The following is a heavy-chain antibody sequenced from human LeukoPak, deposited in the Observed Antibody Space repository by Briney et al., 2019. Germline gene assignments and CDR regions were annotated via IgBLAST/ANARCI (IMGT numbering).Heavy chain of an antibody. CDR3: ARDLYPLYNWFDP. CDR2: INGDETST. V-gene: IGHV3-74*01. Sequence: GGSLRLSCAASGFTFSSHWMHWARQGPGKGLVWVSRINGDETSTAYADSVKGRFTISRDNAKNSLYLQMNSLRAEDTAVYYCARDLYPLYNWFDPWGQGTLVTVSS. D-gene: IGHD2-8*01. J-gene: IGHJ5*02. CDR1: GFTFSSHW.